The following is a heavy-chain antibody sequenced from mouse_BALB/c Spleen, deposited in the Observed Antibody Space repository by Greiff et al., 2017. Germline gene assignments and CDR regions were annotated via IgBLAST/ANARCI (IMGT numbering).Heavy chain of an antibody. CDR3: ARGVRRDYYAMDY. CDR1: GYSFTGYT. D-gene: IGHD2-14*01. J-gene: IGHJ4*01. Sequence: DVKLQESGPELVKPGASMKISCKASGYSFTGYTMNWVKQSHGKNLEWIGLINPYNGGTSYNQKFKGKATLTVDKSSSTAYMELLSLTSEDSAVYYCARGVRRDYYAMDYWGQGTSVTVSS. CDR2: INPYNGGT. V-gene: IGHV1-18*01.